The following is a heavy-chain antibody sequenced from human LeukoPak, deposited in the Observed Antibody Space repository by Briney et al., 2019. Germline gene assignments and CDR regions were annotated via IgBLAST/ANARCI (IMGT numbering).Heavy chain of an antibody. J-gene: IGHJ4*02. CDR3: AKDFNGLPLRFLEWLLSAYFDY. CDR1: GFTFSSYA. D-gene: IGHD3-3*01. V-gene: IGHV3-23*01. Sequence: GGSLRLSCAASGFTFSSYAMSWVCKAQGQGLELVSAISGCGGSTYSADSVKGRFTISRDNSQNTLYLQMNSLRAEDTAVYYCAKDFNGLPLRFLEWLLSAYFDYWGQGTLVTVSS. CDR2: ISGCGGST.